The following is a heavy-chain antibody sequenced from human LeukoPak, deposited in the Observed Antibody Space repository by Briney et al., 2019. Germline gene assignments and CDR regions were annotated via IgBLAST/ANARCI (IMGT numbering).Heavy chain of an antibody. J-gene: IGHJ6*04. V-gene: IGHV1-69*04. D-gene: IGHD3-22*01. Sequence: SVKVSCKASGGTFSSYAISWVRQAPGQGLEWMGRIIPILGIANYAQKFQGRVTITADKSTSTAYMELSSLRSEDTAVYYCARVHTMIVVVPSAFDIWGKGTTVTVSS. CDR2: IIPILGIA. CDR3: ARVHTMIVVVPSAFDI. CDR1: GGTFSSYA.